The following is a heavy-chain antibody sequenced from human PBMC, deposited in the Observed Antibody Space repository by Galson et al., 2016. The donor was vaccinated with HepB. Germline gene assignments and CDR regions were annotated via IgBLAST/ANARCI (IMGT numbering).Heavy chain of an antibody. J-gene: IGHJ6*02. CDR1: GFTFTTSA. D-gene: IGHD2-2*01. V-gene: IGHV3-23*01. CDR3: ARDPQYQLTNYYYYGMDV. CDR2: ISGSGGGT. Sequence: SLRLSCAASGFTFTTSAMSWVRQAPGKGLEWVSAISGSGGGTFYADSVKGRFTISRDNSKNTLFLQMHSLRVEDTAVYYCARDPQYQLTNYYYYGMDVWGQGTTVTV.